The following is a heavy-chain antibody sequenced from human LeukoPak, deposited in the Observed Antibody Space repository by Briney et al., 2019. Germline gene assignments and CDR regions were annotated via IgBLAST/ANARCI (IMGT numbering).Heavy chain of an antibody. J-gene: IGHJ4*02. CDR3: ARAQYLDFWSGYYTY. D-gene: IGHD3-3*01. V-gene: IGHV1-2*02. CDR1: GYTFTGYY. CDR2: INPNSGGT. Sequence: ASVKVSCKASGYTFTGYYIHWMRQAPGQGLEWMGWINPNSGGTNYAQNFQGRVTMTRDTSISTAYMEVSRLRSDDTAVYYCARAQYLDFWSGYYTYWGQGARVTVPS.